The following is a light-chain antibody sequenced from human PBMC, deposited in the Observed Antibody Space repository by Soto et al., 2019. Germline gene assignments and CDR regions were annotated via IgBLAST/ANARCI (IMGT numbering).Light chain of an antibody. CDR2: SNN. Sequence: QSALTQPPSASGTPGQRVTISCSGSSSNIGSNSVNWYQQLPGAAPKLPIYSNNQRPSGVPDRFSGSKSGTSASLAISGLQSEDEADYYCAAWDDSLNGREVFVTGTKVTVL. CDR3: AAWDDSLNGREV. CDR1: SSNIGSNS. J-gene: IGLJ1*01. V-gene: IGLV1-44*01.